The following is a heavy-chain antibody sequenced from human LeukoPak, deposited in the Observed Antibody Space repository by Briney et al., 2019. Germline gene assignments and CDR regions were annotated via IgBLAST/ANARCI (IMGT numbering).Heavy chain of an antibody. D-gene: IGHD1-26*01. CDR2: IYYSGST. J-gene: IGHJ4*02. V-gene: IGHV4-39*01. CDR1: DGSISNNNYF. Sequence: PSETLSLTCTVSDGSISNNNYFWGWIRQPPGKGLEWIGSIYYSGSTYYNPSLESRVTISVDTSKNQFSLKLSSVTAADTAVYYCARLPLKVGASYWGQGTLVTVSS. CDR3: ARLPLKVGASY.